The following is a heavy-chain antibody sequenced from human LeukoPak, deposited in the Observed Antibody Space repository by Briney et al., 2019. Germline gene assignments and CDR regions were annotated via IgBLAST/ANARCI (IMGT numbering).Heavy chain of an antibody. CDR3: AKDLKGYYGSGSYPH. CDR1: GFTFSSYA. V-gene: IGHV3-23*01. Sequence: GGSLRLSCAASGFTFSSYAMSWVRQAPGTGLEWVSAISGSGGSTFYTDSVKGRFTISRDNSKNTLYLQMNSLRAEDTAVYYCAKDLKGYYGSGSYPHWGQGTLVTVSS. CDR2: ISGSGGST. D-gene: IGHD3-10*01. J-gene: IGHJ4*02.